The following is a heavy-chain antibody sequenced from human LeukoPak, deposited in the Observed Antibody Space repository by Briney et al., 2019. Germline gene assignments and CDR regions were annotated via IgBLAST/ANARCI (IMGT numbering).Heavy chain of an antibody. CDR3: ASVRYYDFWSGYYGIDRNAEYFQH. D-gene: IGHD3-3*01. Sequence: SETLSLTRTVSGGSISSYYWSWIRQPPGKGLEWIGYIYYSGSTNYNPSPKSRVTISVDTSKNQFSLKLSSVTAADTAVYYCASVRYYDFWSGYYGIDRNAEYFQHWGQGTLVTVSS. J-gene: IGHJ1*01. CDR1: GGSISSYY. V-gene: IGHV4-59*01. CDR2: IYYSGST.